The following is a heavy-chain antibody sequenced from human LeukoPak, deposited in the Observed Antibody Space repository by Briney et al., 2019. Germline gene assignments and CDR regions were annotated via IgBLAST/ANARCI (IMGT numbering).Heavy chain of an antibody. Sequence: SVKVSCKASGGTFSSYAISWVRQAPGHGLEWMGRIIPILGIANYAQKFQGRVTITADKSTSTAYMELSSLRSEDTAVYYCARESGEGRYYGMDVWGQGTTVTVSS. D-gene: IGHD2-15*01. V-gene: IGHV1-69*04. CDR3: ARESGEGRYYGMDV. CDR1: GGTFSSYA. J-gene: IGHJ6*02. CDR2: IIPILGIA.